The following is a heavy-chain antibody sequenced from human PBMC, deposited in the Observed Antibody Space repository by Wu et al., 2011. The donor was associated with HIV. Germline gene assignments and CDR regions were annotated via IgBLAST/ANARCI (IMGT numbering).Heavy chain of an antibody. CDR2: IIPIFDTT. D-gene: IGHD3-22*01. CDR1: RHFSSYA. CDR3: ARTTDSSGPYYYYVMDV. Sequence: QVQLVQSGAKVNEALGSSGEGLLQGFWRHFSSYAISWVRQAPGQGLEWMGGIIPIFDTTNYAQKFQGRVTITTDESTSTAYMELSSLRSEDTAVYYCARTTDSSGPYYYYVMDVWGQGTTVTVSS. J-gene: IGHJ6*02. V-gene: IGHV1-69*05.